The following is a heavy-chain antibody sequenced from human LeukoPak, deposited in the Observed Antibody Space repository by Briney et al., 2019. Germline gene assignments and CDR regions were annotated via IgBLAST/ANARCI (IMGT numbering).Heavy chain of an antibody. CDR1: GGSISSYY. V-gene: IGHV4-59*01. CDR2: IYYSGST. J-gene: IGHJ3*02. CDR3: AFWSGYPRGAFDI. Sequence: PSETLSLTCTVSGGSISSYYWSWIRQPPGKGLELIGYIYYSGSTNYNPSLKSRVTISVDTSKNQFSLRLSSVTAADTAVYYCAFWSGYPRGAFDIWGQGTMVTVSS. D-gene: IGHD3-3*01.